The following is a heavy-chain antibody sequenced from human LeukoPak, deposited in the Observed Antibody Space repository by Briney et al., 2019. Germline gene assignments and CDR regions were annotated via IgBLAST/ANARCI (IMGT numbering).Heavy chain of an antibody. D-gene: IGHD6-25*01. CDR2: ISYDGSNK. V-gene: IGHV3-30*18. Sequence: GGSLRLSCAASGFTFRDYGMHWVRQAPGKGLEWVAVISYDGSNKYYADSVKGRFTISRDNSKNTLYMEMNSLRAEDTAVYYCAKASRGQRYYFDYWGQGTLVTVSS. CDR1: GFTFRDYG. CDR3: AKASRGQRYYFDY. J-gene: IGHJ4*02.